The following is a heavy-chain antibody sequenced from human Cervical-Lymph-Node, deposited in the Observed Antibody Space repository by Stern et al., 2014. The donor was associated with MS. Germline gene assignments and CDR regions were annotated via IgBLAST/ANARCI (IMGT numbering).Heavy chain of an antibody. D-gene: IGHD6-13*01. CDR1: GFTFSNAW. CDR3: TTEIAAAGRLDY. V-gene: IGHV3-15*01. Sequence: EVQLVESGGGLVKPGGSLRLSCAASGFTFSNAWMSWVRQAPGKGLEWVGRIKSKIDGGTTDYAAPVKGRFTISRDDSKNTLYLQMNSLKTEDTAVYYCTTEIAAAGRLDYWGQGTQVTVSS. J-gene: IGHJ4*02. CDR2: IKSKIDGGTT.